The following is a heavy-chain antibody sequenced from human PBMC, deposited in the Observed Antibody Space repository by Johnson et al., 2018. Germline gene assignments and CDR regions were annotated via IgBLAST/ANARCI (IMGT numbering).Heavy chain of an antibody. V-gene: IGHV3-33*01. CDR2: IWYDGSNK. CDR1: GFTFSSYG. Sequence: QVQLVESGGGVVQPGRSLRLSCAASGFTFSSYGMHWVRQAPGKGLERVAVIWYDGSNKYYADSVKGRFTISRDNSKNTLYLQRNSLRAEDTAGYSCERGRFTTTRENSKSPRDLKMNSLRAGDTAVDYCARDQVGGARWGNFQHWGQGTLVTVSS. J-gene: IGHJ1*01. CDR3: ERGRFTTTRENSKSPRDLKMNSLRAGDTAVDYCARDQVGGARWGNFQH. D-gene: IGHD1-26*01.